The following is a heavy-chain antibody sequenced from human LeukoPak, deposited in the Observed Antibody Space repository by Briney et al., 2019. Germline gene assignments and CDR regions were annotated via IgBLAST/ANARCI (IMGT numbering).Heavy chain of an antibody. J-gene: IGHJ4*02. V-gene: IGHV3-9*01. Sequence: PGGSLRLSCAASGFTFDDYAMHWVRQAPGKGLEWVSGISWNSGSIGYADSVKGRFTISRDNSKNTLYLQMNSLRAEDTAVYYCARDVSIAAAGTDYWGQGTLVTVSS. CDR1: GFTFDDYA. CDR2: ISWNSGSI. CDR3: ARDVSIAAAGTDY. D-gene: IGHD6-13*01.